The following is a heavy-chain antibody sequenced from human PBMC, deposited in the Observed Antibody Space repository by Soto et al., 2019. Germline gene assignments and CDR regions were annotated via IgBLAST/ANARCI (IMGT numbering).Heavy chain of an antibody. V-gene: IGHV1-69*01. J-gene: IGHJ6*02. D-gene: IGHD3-3*01. Sequence: QVQLVQSGAEVKKPGSSVKVSCKASGGTFSSYAISWVRQAPGQGLEWMGGIIPIFGTANYAQKFQGRVTITADESTSTAYMELRSRRSEDTAVYYCASRATYYDFWSGYYKDYYYGMDVWGQGTTVTVSS. CDR3: ASRATYYDFWSGYYKDYYYGMDV. CDR1: GGTFSSYA. CDR2: IIPIFGTA.